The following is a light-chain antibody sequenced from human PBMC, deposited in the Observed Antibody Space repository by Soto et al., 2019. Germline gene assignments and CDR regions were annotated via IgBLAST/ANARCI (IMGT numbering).Light chain of an antibody. J-gene: IGLJ2*01. Sequence: QPVLTQPPSVSGAPGQRVTISCTGSRSNIGTHFDVHWYQQLPGIAPKLLIYGNSNRPSGVPDRFSGSKSGTSASLAITGLQAEDEADYYCQSYDSSLSGVVFGGGTKLTVL. CDR2: GNS. V-gene: IGLV1-40*01. CDR3: QSYDSSLSGVV. CDR1: RSNIGTHFD.